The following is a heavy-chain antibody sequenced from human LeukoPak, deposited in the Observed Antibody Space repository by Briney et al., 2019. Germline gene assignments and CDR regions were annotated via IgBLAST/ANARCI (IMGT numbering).Heavy chain of an antibody. CDR3: ARDGYNFAFDY. Sequence: GGSLRLPCAASGFTFSSYSMQWVRQAPGKGLEWVAVISYDGSNKYYADSVKGRFTVSRDNSKNTLYLQINSLRAEDTAMFHCARDGYNFAFDYWGQGTLVTVSS. D-gene: IGHD5-24*01. V-gene: IGHV3-30-3*01. CDR2: ISYDGSNK. CDR1: GFTFSSYS. J-gene: IGHJ4*02.